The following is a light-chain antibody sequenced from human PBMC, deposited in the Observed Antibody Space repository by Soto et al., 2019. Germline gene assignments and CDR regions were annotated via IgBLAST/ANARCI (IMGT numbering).Light chain of an antibody. J-gene: IGLJ1*01. CDR1: SSDVGGYNY. CDR2: EVS. CDR3: SSYAGSNIIV. Sequence: QPVLTQPPSASGSPGQSVTISCSGTSSDVGGYNYVSWYQQHPGRAPKLMIYEVSKRPSGVPDRFSGSKSGNTASLTVSGLQSEDEADYYCSSYAGSNIIVFGTGTKLTVL. V-gene: IGLV2-8*01.